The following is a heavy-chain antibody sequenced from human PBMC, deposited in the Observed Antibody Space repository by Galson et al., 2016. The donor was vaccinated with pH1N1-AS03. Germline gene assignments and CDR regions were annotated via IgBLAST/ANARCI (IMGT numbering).Heavy chain of an antibody. Sequence: SVKVSCKASGGTITAFSFSWARQAPGQGLEWLGGIIPMSGTTVYTQSFRDRVPLTADKSATAAFMEMRSLKSEDTAVYYCARSQVCSRPSCSLRLYYYPMDVWGHGTTVTVSS. V-gene: IGHV1-69*06. CDR1: GGTITAFS. D-gene: IGHD2-2*01. J-gene: IGHJ6*02. CDR2: IIPMSGTT. CDR3: ARSQVCSRPSCSLRLYYYPMDV.